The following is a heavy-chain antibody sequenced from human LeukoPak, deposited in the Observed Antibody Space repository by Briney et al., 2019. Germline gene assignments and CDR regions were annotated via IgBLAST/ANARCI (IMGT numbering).Heavy chain of an antibody. Sequence: GGSLRLSCAASGFTFSIYAMSWVRQGTGKGLEWVSSTSSGGELTFYADSVKGRFTISRDNSKNTLYLQMNSLRAEDTAGYYCAKDRPNYYHDNGHYYRRGGDCWGQGTLVTVSS. V-gene: IGHV3-23*01. CDR1: GFTFSIYA. CDR3: AKDRPNYYHDNGHYYRRGGDC. J-gene: IGHJ4*02. CDR2: TSSGGELT. D-gene: IGHD3-22*01.